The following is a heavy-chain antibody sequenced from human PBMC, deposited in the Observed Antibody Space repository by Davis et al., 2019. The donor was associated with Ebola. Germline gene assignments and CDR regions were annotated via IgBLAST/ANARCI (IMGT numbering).Heavy chain of an antibody. Sequence: GSLRLSCTVSGGSISSYSWSWIRQPPGKGLEWIGYIYYSGSTNYNPSLKRRVTISVDTSKNQFSLKLSSVTAADTAVYYCARLGYSSSWPFDYWGQGTLVTVSS. CDR2: IYYSGST. V-gene: IGHV4-59*08. CDR3: ARLGYSSSWPFDY. D-gene: IGHD6-13*01. J-gene: IGHJ4*02. CDR1: GGSISSYS.